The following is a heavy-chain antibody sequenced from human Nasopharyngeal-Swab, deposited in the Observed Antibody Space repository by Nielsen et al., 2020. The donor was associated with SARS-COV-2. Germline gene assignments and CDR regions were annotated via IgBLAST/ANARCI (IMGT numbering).Heavy chain of an antibody. J-gene: IGHJ6*02. CDR2: ISGSGGST. Sequence: GESLKISCAASGFTFSSYAMSWVRQAPGKGLEWVSAISGSGGSTYYADSVKGRFTISRDNSKNTLYLQMNSLRAEDTAVYYCAKSPNLDYGDCRYYYYYGMDVWGQGTTVTVSS. D-gene: IGHD4-17*01. V-gene: IGHV3-23*01. CDR3: AKSPNLDYGDCRYYYYYGMDV. CDR1: GFTFSSYA.